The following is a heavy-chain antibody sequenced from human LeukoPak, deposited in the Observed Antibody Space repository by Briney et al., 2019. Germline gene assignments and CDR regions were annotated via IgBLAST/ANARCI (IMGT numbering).Heavy chain of an antibody. CDR2: ISYDGSNK. Sequence: GGSLRLSCAASGFTFSSYGMHWVRQAPGKGLEGVAVISYDGSNKYYADSVKGRFTISRDNSKNTLYLQMNSLRAEDTAVYYCAKLLPRDGYNYFDYWGQGTLVTVSS. D-gene: IGHD5-24*01. J-gene: IGHJ4*02. V-gene: IGHV3-30*18. CDR1: GFTFSSYG. CDR3: AKLLPRDGYNYFDY.